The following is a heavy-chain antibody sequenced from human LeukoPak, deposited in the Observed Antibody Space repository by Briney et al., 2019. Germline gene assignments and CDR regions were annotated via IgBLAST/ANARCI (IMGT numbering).Heavy chain of an antibody. Sequence: GRSLRLSCAASGFTFSSYGMHWVRQAPGKGLEWVAVISYDGSNKYYADSVKGRFTISRDNSKNTLYLQMNSLRAEDTAVYYCAKGSGYNFGYWGQGTLVTVSS. CDR1: GFTFSSYG. V-gene: IGHV3-30*18. CDR3: AKGSGYNFGY. D-gene: IGHD3-22*01. CDR2: ISYDGSNK. J-gene: IGHJ4*02.